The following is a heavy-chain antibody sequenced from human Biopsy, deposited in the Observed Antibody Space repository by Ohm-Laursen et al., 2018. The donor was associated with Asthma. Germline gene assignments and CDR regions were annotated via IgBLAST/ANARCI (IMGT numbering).Heavy chain of an antibody. CDR3: ARDVDLRSVY. V-gene: IGHV3-30*04. CDR2: ISHDGRES. J-gene: IGHJ4*02. CDR1: GFAFDSYA. D-gene: IGHD2-15*01. Sequence: SLRLSCAASGFAFDSYAMYWVRQSPGKGPEWVALISHDGRESGYVDSVRGRFTTSRDNGKNSLYLQMNSLRAEDTAVYYCARDVDLRSVYWGQGTLVTVSS.